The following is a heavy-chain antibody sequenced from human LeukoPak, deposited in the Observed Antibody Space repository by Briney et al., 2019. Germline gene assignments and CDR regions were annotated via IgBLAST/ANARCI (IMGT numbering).Heavy chain of an antibody. CDR1: GSTFSSYG. Sequence: GGSLRLSCAASGSTFSSYGMHWVRQAPGKGPEWVAFILSDGSNKYYADSVKGRFTISRDNSKNTLYLQMGSLRAEDMAVYYCARGGRCSGGSCYGRIYWGQGTLVTVSS. CDR2: ILSDGSNK. CDR3: ARGGRCSGGSCYGRIY. D-gene: IGHD2-15*01. J-gene: IGHJ4*02. V-gene: IGHV3-30*02.